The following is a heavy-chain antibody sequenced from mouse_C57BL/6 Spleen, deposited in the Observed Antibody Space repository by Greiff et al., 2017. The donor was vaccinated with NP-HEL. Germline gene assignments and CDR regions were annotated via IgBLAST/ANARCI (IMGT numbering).Heavy chain of an antibody. CDR1: GYTFTDYY. Sequence: EVQLQQSGPELVKPGASVKISCKASGYTFTDYYMNWVKQSHGKSLEWIGDINPNNGGTSYNQKFKGKATLTVDKSSSTAYMELRSLTSEDSAVYYCARGDSGYYFDYWGQGTTLTVSS. J-gene: IGHJ2*01. CDR3: ARGDSGYYFDY. CDR2: INPNNGGT. D-gene: IGHD3-2*02. V-gene: IGHV1-26*01.